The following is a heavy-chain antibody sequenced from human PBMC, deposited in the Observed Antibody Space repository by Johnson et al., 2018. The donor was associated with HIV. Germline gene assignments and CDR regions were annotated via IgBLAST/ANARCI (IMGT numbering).Heavy chain of an antibody. CDR2: IYSGGST. V-gene: IGHV3-53*01. CDR3: ARDLETGDDYVWGSYQLGAFDI. D-gene: IGHD3-16*02. CDR1: GFTVSSNY. Sequence: MLLVESGGGLVKPGGSLRLSCAASGFTVSSNYMSWVRQAPGKGLEWVSVIYSGGSTYYADSVKGRFTLSRDSSKNTLYLQMKSLRAEDTAVYYCARDLETGDDYVWGSYQLGAFDIWGQGTMVTVSS. J-gene: IGHJ3*02.